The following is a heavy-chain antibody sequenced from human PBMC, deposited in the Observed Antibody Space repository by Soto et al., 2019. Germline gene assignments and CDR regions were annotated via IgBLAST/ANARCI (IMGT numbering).Heavy chain of an antibody. CDR1: GYSFTSYW. D-gene: IGHD6-6*01. V-gene: IGHV5-51*01. J-gene: IGHJ4*02. CDR3: ARHGYSSSLGLWFGVDY. Sequence: GESLKISCKGSGYSFTSYWIGWVRQMPGKGLEWMGIIYPGDSDTRYSPSFQGQVTISADKSISTAYLQWSSLKASDTAMYYCARHGYSSSLGLWFGVDYRGQGTLVTGSS. CDR2: IYPGDSDT.